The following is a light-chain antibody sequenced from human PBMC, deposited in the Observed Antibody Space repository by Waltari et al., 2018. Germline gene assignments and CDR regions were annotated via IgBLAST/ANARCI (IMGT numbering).Light chain of an antibody. CDR3: YSSTDNSGI. V-gene: IGLV3-27*01. J-gene: IGLJ2*01. CDR1: VLTTKY. CDR2: NDS. Sequence: SYELTQPSSVSVSPGQTAKITCSGDVLTTKYARWFQQKPGQAPVLMIYNDSGRPSRIPERFSGSSSGATVTLTITGAQVEDEADYYCYSSTDNSGIFGGGTTLTVL.